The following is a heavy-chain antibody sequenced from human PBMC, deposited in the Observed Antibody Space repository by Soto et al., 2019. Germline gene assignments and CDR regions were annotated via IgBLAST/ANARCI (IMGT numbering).Heavy chain of an antibody. D-gene: IGHD5-12*01. CDR1: GYTFTGYY. CDR3: ARDLVDIVATITMDV. J-gene: IGHJ6*02. CDR2: INPNSGGT. V-gene: IGHV1-2*02. Sequence: EASVKVSCKASGYTFTGYYMHWVRRAPGQGLEWMGWINPNSGGTNYAQKFQGRVTMTRDTSISTAYMELSRLRSDDTAVYYCARDLVDIVATITMDVWGQGTTVTVSS.